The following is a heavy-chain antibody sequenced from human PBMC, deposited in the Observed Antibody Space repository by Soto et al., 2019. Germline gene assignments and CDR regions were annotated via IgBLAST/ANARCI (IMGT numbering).Heavy chain of an antibody. CDR3: ARDQGIQLWLGDAFDI. D-gene: IGHD5-18*01. CDR1: GFSFSTYG. J-gene: IGHJ3*02. CDR2: IWYDGTNT. V-gene: IGHV3-33*01. Sequence: QVQLVESGGGVVQPGRSLRLSCAASGFSFSTYGMHWVRQAPGKGLEWVAVIWYDGTNTYYADSVKGRFTISRDNSKNTLYLQMNGLRAEDTAVYYCARDQGIQLWLGDAFDIWGQGTMVTVSS.